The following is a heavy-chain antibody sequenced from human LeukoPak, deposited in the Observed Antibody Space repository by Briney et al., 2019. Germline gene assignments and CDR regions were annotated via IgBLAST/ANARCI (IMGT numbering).Heavy chain of an antibody. D-gene: IGHD2-2*01. J-gene: IGHJ6*03. V-gene: IGHV1-18*01. CDR1: GYTFTSYG. CDR2: ISAYNGNT. Sequence: ASVKISCKASGYTFTSYGISWVRQAPGQGLEWMGWISAYNGNTNYAQKFQGRVTITTDESTSTAYMELSSLRSEDTAVYYCASTGYCSSTSCIDYYYYMDVWGKGTTVTVSS. CDR3: ASTGYCSSTSCIDYYYYMDV.